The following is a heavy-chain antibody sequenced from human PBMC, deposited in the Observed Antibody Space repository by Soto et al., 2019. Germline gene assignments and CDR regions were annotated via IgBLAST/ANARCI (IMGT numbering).Heavy chain of an antibody. CDR3: ARHTTHCGGECYREAFDI. CDR2: IYPGDSDT. V-gene: IGHV5-51*01. Sequence: GESLVSAGNGSGCSFTSCWTGWVRQMPGKGLEWMGIIYPGDSDTRYSPSFQGQVTISADKSISTAYLQWSSLKASDTAMYYCARHTTHCGGECYREAFDIWGQGIMVTVSS. D-gene: IGHD2-21*01. CDR1: GCSFTSCW. J-gene: IGHJ3*02.